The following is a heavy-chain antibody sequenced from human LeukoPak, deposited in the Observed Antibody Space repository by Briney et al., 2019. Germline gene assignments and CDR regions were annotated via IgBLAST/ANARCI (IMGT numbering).Heavy chain of an antibody. Sequence: GGSLRLSCAASGFTFSSYAMSWVRQARGKGREWVSAISGSGGSTYYADSVKGRFTISRDNSKNTLYLQMNSLRAEATAVYYCAKDVRPKYSSSWWPHYFDYWGQGTLVTVSP. CDR2: ISGSGGST. D-gene: IGHD6-13*01. V-gene: IGHV3-23*01. J-gene: IGHJ4*02. CDR3: AKDVRPKYSSSWWPHYFDY. CDR1: GFTFSSYA.